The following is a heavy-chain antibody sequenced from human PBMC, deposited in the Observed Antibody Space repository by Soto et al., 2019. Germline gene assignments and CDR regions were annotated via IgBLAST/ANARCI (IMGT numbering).Heavy chain of an antibody. CDR1: GYTFTSYG. V-gene: IGHV1-18*04. Sequence: ASVKVSCKASGYTFTSYGISWVRQAPGQGLEWMGWISAYNGNTNYAQKLQGRVTMTTDTSTSTAYMELRSLRSDDTAVYYCARPATSYYDSSGYYYIWGQGTQVTVSS. D-gene: IGHD3-22*01. CDR2: ISAYNGNT. J-gene: IGHJ4*02. CDR3: ARPATSYYDSSGYYYI.